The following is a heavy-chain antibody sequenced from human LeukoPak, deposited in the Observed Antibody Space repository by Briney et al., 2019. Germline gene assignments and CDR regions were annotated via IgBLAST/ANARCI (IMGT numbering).Heavy chain of an antibody. CDR3: ARGATYGSNSWTLRWDYFDS. J-gene: IGHJ4*02. Sequence: GASVKASCKCSGYTFKTYDVTWVRQAPGQGLEWMGWISTDTGNTNYAQSLQGRVTMTTDTSTTTAYMELRSLRSDDTAVYYCARGATYGSNSWTLRWDYFDSWGQGTLVTVSS. V-gene: IGHV1-18*01. CDR1: GYTFKTYD. D-gene: IGHD6-13*01. CDR2: ISTDTGNT.